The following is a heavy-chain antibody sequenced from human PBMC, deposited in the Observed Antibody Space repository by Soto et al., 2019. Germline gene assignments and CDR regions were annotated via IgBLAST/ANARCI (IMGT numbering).Heavy chain of an antibody. V-gene: IGHV1-69*13. CDR3: ARSRPQGWGRAEYFQH. CDR2: TIPIFGTA. J-gene: IGHJ1*01. D-gene: IGHD1-26*01. CDR1: GGTCKSYA. Sequence: SVKVSGKASGGTCKSYAISWLRQAPVQGLEWMGGTIPIFGTANYAQKFQGRVTITADESTSTAYMELSSLRSEDTAVYYCARSRPQGWGRAEYFQHWGQGTLVTVSS.